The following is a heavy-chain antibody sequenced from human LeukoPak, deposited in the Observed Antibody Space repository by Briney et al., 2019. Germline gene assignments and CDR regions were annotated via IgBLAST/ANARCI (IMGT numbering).Heavy chain of an antibody. D-gene: IGHD6-6*01. J-gene: IGHJ4*02. CDR2: IYYSGST. CDR3: ARTQLVRSDFDY. V-gene: IGHV4-39*01. CDR1: GGSISSSSYY. Sequence: PSETLSITCTVSGGSISSSSYYWGWIRQPPGKGLEWIGSIYYSGSTYYNPSLKSRVTISVDTSKNQFSLKLSSVTAADTAVYYCARTQLVRSDFDYWGQGTLVTVSS.